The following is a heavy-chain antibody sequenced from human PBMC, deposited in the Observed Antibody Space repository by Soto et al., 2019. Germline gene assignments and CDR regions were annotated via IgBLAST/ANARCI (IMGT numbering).Heavy chain of an antibody. J-gene: IGHJ4*02. CDR2: IYSSGSI. V-gene: IGHV4-59*01. CDR1: GGSISSYY. Sequence: SETLCLTCTVSGGSISSYYWSWIRQPPGKGLEWVGYIYSSGSIDYNPSLKSRVTMSTDTSKNQFSLTLSSVTAGDTAVYYCARRYCDGGSCYFGFDYWGQGTLVTVSS. D-gene: IGHD2-15*01. CDR3: ARRYCDGGSCYFGFDY.